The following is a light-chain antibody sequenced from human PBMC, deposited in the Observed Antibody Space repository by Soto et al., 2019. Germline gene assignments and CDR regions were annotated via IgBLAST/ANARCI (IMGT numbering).Light chain of an antibody. CDR1: SGHSNYA. J-gene: IGLJ3*02. Sequence: QLVLTQSPSASASLGGSVKLTCTLSSGHSNYAIAWHQQQPEKGPRYLMKLNSDGSHTKGDGIPDRFSGSSSGAERYLTISSLQSEDEADYYCLTWGTGIWVFGGGTKLTVL. CDR3: LTWGTGIWV. V-gene: IGLV4-69*01. CDR2: LNSDGSH.